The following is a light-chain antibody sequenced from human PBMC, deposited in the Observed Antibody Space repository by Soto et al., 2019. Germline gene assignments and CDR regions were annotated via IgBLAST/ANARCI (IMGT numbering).Light chain of an antibody. CDR2: GAS. CDR1: QSININ. Sequence: EIGMTQSPATLSVSPGQRATLSCRASQSININLAWYQQKPGQAPRLLIYGASTRATGLPARISGSGSGTEFTLIISSLQSEDSAVYYCQQYDNWPITFGQGTRLEIK. J-gene: IGKJ5*01. V-gene: IGKV3-15*01. CDR3: QQYDNWPIT.